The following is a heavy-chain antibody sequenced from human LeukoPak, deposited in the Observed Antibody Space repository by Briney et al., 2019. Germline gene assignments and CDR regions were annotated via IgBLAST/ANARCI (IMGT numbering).Heavy chain of an antibody. CDR2: IYISGST. CDR3: ARAGWDYYDSSGYPDDY. CDR1: GGSISSGSYY. D-gene: IGHD3-22*01. V-gene: IGHV4-61*02. Sequence: PSETLSLTCTVSGGSISSGSYYWSWIRQPAGKGLEWIGRIYISGSTNYNPSLKSRVTISVDTSKNQFSLKLSSVTAADTAVYYCARAGWDYYDSSGYPDDYWGQGTLVTVSS. J-gene: IGHJ4*02.